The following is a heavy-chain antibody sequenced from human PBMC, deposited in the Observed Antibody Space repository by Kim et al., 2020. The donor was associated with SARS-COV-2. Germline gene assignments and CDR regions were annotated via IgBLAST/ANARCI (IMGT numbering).Heavy chain of an antibody. Sequence: SETLSLTCDVSGDFVTSYSWSWIRQPPGKGLEWIGYIYHSGSTNYNPSLRSRVTISVDTSKNQFSLKVSSVTAADTAVYYCARVTSMTTVTSSHYYGLDVWGQGTTVTVSS. J-gene: IGHJ6*02. D-gene: IGHD4-4*01. CDR3: ARVTSMTTVTSSHYYGLDV. CDR2: IYHSGST. V-gene: IGHV4-30-2*01. CDR1: GDFVTSYS.